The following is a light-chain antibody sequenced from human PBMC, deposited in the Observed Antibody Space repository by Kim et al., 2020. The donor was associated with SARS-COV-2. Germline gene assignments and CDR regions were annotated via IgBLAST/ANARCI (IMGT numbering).Light chain of an antibody. CDR2: SND. Sequence: QSVLTQPPSASGTPGQRVTISCSGRSSNIGSNTVNWYQQVPGTAPKPLLYSNDYRPSGVPDRFSGSKSGTSDSLVIRGLQSGDEGDYYCGTWDDSLHGWVFGGGTQLTVL. CDR3: GTWDDSLHGWV. CDR1: SSNIGSNT. J-gene: IGLJ3*02. V-gene: IGLV1-44*01.